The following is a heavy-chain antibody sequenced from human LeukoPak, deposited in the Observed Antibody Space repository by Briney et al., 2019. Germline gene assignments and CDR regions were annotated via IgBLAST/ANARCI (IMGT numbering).Heavy chain of an antibody. V-gene: IGHV1-18*01. D-gene: IGHD4-11*01. CDR2: ISAYNGNT. CDR3: ARTDYTLNWFDP. CDR1: GGTFSSYA. Sequence: ASVKVSCKASGGTFSSYAISWVRQAPGQRLEWMGWISAYNGNTNYAQKLQGRVTLTTDTSTSTAYMELRSLRSDDTAVYYCARTDYTLNWFDPWGQGTLVTVSS. J-gene: IGHJ5*02.